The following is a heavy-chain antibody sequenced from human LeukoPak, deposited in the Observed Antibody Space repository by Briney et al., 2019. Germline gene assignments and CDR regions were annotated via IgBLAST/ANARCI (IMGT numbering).Heavy chain of an antibody. V-gene: IGHV3-7*01. CDR1: GFTFTSYA. CDR3: AREVGVTTYPFDY. D-gene: IGHD4-17*01. Sequence: PGGSLRLSCAASGFTFTSYAMSWVRQAPGKGLEWVANIKQDGSEKYYVDSVKGRFTISRDNAKNTLYLQMNSLRAEDTAVYYCAREVGVTTYPFDYWGQGTLVTVSS. CDR2: IKQDGSEK. J-gene: IGHJ4*02.